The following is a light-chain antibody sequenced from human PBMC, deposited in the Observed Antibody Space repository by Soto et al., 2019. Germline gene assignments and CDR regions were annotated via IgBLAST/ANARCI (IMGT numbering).Light chain of an antibody. V-gene: IGLV2-23*02. CDR1: SSDVGSYNL. CDR3: CSYAPSSTYV. Sequence: QSALTQPASVSGSPGQSITISCTGTSSDVGSYNLVSWYQQHPGKAPKLMIYEVTQRPSGVANRFSGSKSGNTASLTIAVLQAEDEADYYCCSYAPSSTYVFGPGTKLTVL. J-gene: IGLJ1*01. CDR2: EVT.